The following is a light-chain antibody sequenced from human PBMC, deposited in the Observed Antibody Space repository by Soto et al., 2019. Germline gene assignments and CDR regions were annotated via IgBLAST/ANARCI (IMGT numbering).Light chain of an antibody. V-gene: IGLV2-14*03. CDR1: SSDVGGYNY. CDR2: DVN. J-gene: IGLJ2*01. CDR3: SSYTSSSPVV. Sequence: QSALTQPASVSGSPGQSITISCTGTSSDVGGYNYVSWYQQHPGKAPKLIIYDVNNRPSGVSNRFSGSKSANTASLTISGLQTDDEADYYCSSYTSSSPVVFGGGTKLTVL.